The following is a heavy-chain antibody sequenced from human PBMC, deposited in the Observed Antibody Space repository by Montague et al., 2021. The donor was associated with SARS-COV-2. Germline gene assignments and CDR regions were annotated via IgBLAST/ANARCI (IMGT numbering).Heavy chain of an antibody. V-gene: IGHV3-48*03. J-gene: IGHJ3*02. D-gene: IGHD3-16*02. CDR1: GFTFSNYD. Sequence: LRLSCAASGFTFSNYDMNWVRQAPGKGPEWISYISTSAYTTSYAGSVKGRFTISRDNGKDSLYLQMNSLRVEDTAVYYCTRDYRSIVGDGLDIWGQGTKVTVSS. CDR2: ISTSAYTT. CDR3: TRDYRSIVGDGLDI.